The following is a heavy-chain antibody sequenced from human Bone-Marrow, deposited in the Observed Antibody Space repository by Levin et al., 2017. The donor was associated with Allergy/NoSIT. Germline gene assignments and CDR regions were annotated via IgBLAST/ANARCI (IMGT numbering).Heavy chain of an antibody. Sequence: GGSLRLSCAASGFTFSSYDMHWVRQATGKGLEWVSAIGTAGDTYYPGSVKGRFTISRENAKNSLYLQMNSLRAGDTAVYYCARAPGAVAGVYDYYGMDVWGQGTTVTVSS. CDR2: IGTAGDT. D-gene: IGHD6-19*01. CDR3: ARAPGAVAGVYDYYGMDV. J-gene: IGHJ6*02. CDR1: GFTFSSYD. V-gene: IGHV3-13*01.